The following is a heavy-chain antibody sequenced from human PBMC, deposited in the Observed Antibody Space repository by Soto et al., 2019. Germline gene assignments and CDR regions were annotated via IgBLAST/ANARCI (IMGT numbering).Heavy chain of an antibody. CDR2: IYYSGST. CDR1: GGSISSYY. Sequence: SETLSLTCTVSGGSISSYYWSWIRQPPGKGLEWIGYIYYSGSTNYNPSLKSRVTISVDTSKNQFSLKLSPVTAADTAVYYCARAWYSSSWSGSDYYYGMDVWGQGTTVTVSS. D-gene: IGHD6-13*01. V-gene: IGHV4-59*01. CDR3: ARAWYSSSWSGSDYYYGMDV. J-gene: IGHJ6*02.